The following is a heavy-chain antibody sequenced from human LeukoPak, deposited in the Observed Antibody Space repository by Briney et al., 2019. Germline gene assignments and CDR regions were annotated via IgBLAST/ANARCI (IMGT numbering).Heavy chain of an antibody. J-gene: IGHJ4*02. V-gene: IGHV3-48*03. Sequence: GGSLRLSCAASGFTFSSYEMNWVRQAPGKGLEWVSYISSSGSTIYYADSVKGRFTISRDNAKNSLYLQMNSLRAEDTAVYYCARDRGSYNFDYWGQGTLVTVSS. D-gene: IGHD1-26*01. CDR1: GFTFSSYE. CDR2: ISSSGSTI. CDR3: ARDRGSYNFDY.